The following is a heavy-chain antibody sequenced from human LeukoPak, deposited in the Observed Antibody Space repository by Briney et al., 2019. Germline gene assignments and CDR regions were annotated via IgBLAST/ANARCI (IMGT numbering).Heavy chain of an antibody. CDR3: ARHVTISGPYDASDI. V-gene: IGHV4-59*08. CDR1: GGSISSYY. CDR2: IYYSGGT. J-gene: IGHJ3*02. Sequence: SETLSLTCTVSGGSISSYYWSWIRQPPGKGLEWIGYIYYSGGTDYNPSLKSRVTISVDTSKNQFSLKLRSVTAADTAVYYCARHVTISGPYDASDIWGQGTMVTVS. D-gene: IGHD5-24*01.